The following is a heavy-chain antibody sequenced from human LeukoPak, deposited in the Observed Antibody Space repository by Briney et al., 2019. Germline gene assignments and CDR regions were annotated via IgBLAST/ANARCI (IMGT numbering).Heavy chain of an antibody. CDR1: GYTFTGYN. D-gene: IGHD6-13*01. Sequence: GASVKVSCTASGYTFTGYNIHWVRHAPGQGLEWMGWINPNSGGTNYAQKFQGRVTMTRDTSISTAYMELSRLRSDDTAVYYCARVPYSSSWYPFDYWGQGTLVTVSS. CDR2: INPNSGGT. CDR3: ARVPYSSSWYPFDY. J-gene: IGHJ4*02. V-gene: IGHV1-2*02.